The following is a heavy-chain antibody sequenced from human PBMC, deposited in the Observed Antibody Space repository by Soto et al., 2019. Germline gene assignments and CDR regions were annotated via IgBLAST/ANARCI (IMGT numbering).Heavy chain of an antibody. CDR2: IVPNVGTV. CDR3: ARRDTSGFLRYFDN. CDR1: GGTLSSFINYP. Sequence: QMQLVQSGAEVKKPGSSVKVSCKASGGTLSSFINYPINWVRQAPGQGLEWMGGIVPNVGTVNYAQKFQGRVTNTADKSTGTAYMEVSSLRSEDTDLYYCARRDTSGFLRYFDNWGQGTLVTVSS. D-gene: IGHD3-3*01. J-gene: IGHJ4*02. V-gene: IGHV1-69*06.